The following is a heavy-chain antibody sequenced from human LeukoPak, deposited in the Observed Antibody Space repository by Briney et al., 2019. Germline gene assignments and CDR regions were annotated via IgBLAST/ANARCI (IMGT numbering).Heavy chain of an antibody. CDR2: IRYDGSNK. D-gene: IGHD2-2*01. J-gene: IGHJ6*03. V-gene: IGHV3-30*02. CDR3: AKGYCSSTSCYYYYYMDV. Sequence: GGSLRLSCAASGFTFSSYGMHWVRQAPGKGLEWVALIRYDGSNKYYADSVKGRFTISRDNSKNTLYLQMNSLRAEDTAVYYCAKGYCSSTSCYYYYYMDVWGKGTTVTVSS. CDR1: GFTFSSYG.